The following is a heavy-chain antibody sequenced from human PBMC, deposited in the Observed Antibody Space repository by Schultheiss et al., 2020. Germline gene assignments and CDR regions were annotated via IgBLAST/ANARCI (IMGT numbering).Heavy chain of an antibody. Sequence: GGSLRLSCVASGFTFTTYAMNWVRQAPGKGLEWVSTISNIHRGGTTYYADSVRGRFTISRDNSNNMVFLQMSSLRAEDTAVYYCTKDRGELPFEYWGQGALVTVSS. J-gene: IGHJ4*02. V-gene: IGHV3-23*01. CDR2: ISNIHRGGTT. CDR1: GFTFTTYA. CDR3: TKDRGELPFEY. D-gene: IGHD1-7*01.